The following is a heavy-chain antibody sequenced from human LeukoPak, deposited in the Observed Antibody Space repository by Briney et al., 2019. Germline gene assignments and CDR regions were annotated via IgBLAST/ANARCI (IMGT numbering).Heavy chain of an antibody. CDR2: MSSSDNPI. CDR3: ARDRVGSSTSCYDY. CDR1: GFSFSDHD. J-gene: IGHJ4*02. D-gene: IGHD2-2*01. Sequence: PGGSLGLSCAASGFSFSDHDMSWIRQAPGKGLEWVSYMSSSDNPIYYADSVKGRFTISRDNAKNSLYLQMNNLRAEDTAVYYCARDRVGSSTSCYDYWGQGTLVTVSS. V-gene: IGHV3-11*01.